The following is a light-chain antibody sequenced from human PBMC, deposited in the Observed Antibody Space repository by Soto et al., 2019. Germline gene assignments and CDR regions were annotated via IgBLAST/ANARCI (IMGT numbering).Light chain of an antibody. CDR3: QQFGSSRT. J-gene: IGKJ4*01. CDR2: EAS. CDR1: QSVSSSD. Sequence: EIVLTQSPGTLSLSPGDRATISCRASQSVSSSDLVWYQHKPGQAPRFLIYEASRRASGIPDRISGSGSGTDFTLTISRLEPEDFAVYYCQQFGSSRTFGGGTKVDI. V-gene: IGKV3-20*01.